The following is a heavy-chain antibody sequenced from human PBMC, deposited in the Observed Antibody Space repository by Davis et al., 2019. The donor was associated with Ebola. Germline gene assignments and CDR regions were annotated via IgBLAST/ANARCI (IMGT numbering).Heavy chain of an antibody. Sequence: SETLSLTCAVSGYSIGNTDYWGWIRQPPGKGLEWLGSIYNSVSTHYNPSLRGRVSISLDTSNPFSLRLISVTAADTAVYYCARNASSEVDTTVIKGRFFDLWGRGIVVTVSS. V-gene: IGHV4-38-2*01. J-gene: IGHJ2*01. CDR1: GYSIGNTDY. D-gene: IGHD5-18*01. CDR2: IYNSVST. CDR3: ARNASSEVDTTVIKGRFFDL.